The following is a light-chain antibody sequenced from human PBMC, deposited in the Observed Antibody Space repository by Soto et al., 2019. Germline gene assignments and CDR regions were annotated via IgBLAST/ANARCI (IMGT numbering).Light chain of an antibody. Sequence: DIQLTQSPSFLSASVGDRVTITCRASQGISSYLAWYQQKPGKAPKLLIYAASTLQSGVPSRFSGSGSGTEVTLTISSLQPEDFATYHCQQLNSYPPLFTFGPGTKVDIK. CDR3: QQLNSYPPLFT. CDR2: AAS. CDR1: QGISSY. J-gene: IGKJ3*01. V-gene: IGKV1-9*01.